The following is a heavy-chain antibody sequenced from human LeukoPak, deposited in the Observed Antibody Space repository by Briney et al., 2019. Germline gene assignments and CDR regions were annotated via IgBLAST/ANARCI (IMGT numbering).Heavy chain of an antibody. CDR2: ISSGSSYI. V-gene: IGHV3-21*01. CDR3: AREISYDLTYGMDV. CDR1: GFTFSSYS. Sequence: GGSLRPSCAASGFTFSSYSMNWVRQAPGKGLEWVSSISSGSSYIFYADSVKGRFTISRDNANNSLYLQMNSLRAEDTAVYYCAREISYDLTYGMDVWGQGTTVTVSS. J-gene: IGHJ6*02. D-gene: IGHD3-3*01.